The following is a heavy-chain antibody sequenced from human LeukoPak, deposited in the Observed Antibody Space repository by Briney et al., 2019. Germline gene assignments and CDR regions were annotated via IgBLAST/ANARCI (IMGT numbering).Heavy chain of an antibody. CDR1: GYTFINYF. CDR2: INPSGGFA. J-gene: IGHJ3*02. D-gene: IGHD2-21*02. CDR3: AXXXXGGDCYSDRGAFDI. V-gene: IGHV1-46*01. Sequence: ASVKVSCKASGYTFINYFLHWVRQAPGQGLEWMGIINPSGGFANYAQKFQGRVTITADESTSTVYMELSSLRSEDTAVYYCAXXXXGGDCYSDRGAFDIWGQGTMVTVSS.